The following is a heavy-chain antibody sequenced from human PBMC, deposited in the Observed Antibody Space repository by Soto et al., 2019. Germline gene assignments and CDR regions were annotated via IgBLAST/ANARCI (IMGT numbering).Heavy chain of an antibody. J-gene: IGHJ6*02. CDR3: ASVSAAQYYYGMDA. D-gene: IGHD4-4*01. CDR1: EFTFSTYW. Sequence: EVQLVESGGGLVQPGGSLRLSCAASEFTFSTYWMHWVRQAPGKGLEWVARIDTTGSTTTYADSVQGRFTISRDNAKNTLYLQMHSVRDEDTAVYYCASVSAAQYYYGMDAWGQGTTVTVSS. CDR2: IDTTGSTT. V-gene: IGHV3-74*01.